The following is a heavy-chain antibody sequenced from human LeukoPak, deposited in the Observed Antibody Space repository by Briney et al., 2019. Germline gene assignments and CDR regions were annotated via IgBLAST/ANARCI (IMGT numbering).Heavy chain of an antibody. Sequence: GGSLRLSCAASGLTFSNYWMHWVRQAPGKGLVWVSRINSDGSDTRYADSVKGRFTISRDNAKNTLYLQMNSLRAEDTAVYYCISSSPNFDYWGQGTLVTVSS. J-gene: IGHJ4*02. V-gene: IGHV3-74*01. CDR3: ISSSPNFDY. CDR1: GLTFSNYW. CDR2: INSDGSDT.